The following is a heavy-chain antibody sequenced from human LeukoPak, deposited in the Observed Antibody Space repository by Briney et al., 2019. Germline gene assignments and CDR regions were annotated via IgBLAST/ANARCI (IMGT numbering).Heavy chain of an antibody. CDR3: ARDSGYGAYYYGMDV. Sequence: GGSLRPSCAASGFTFSDYYMSWIRQAPGKGLEWVSYISSSGSTIYYADSVKGRFTISRDNAKNSLYLQMNSLRAEDTAVYYCARDSGYGAYYYGMDVWGQGTTVTVSS. D-gene: IGHD5-18*01. V-gene: IGHV3-11*01. CDR1: GFTFSDYY. J-gene: IGHJ6*02. CDR2: ISSSGSTI.